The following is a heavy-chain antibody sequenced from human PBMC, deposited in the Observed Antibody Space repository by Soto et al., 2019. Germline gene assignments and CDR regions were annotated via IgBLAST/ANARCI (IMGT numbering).Heavy chain of an antibody. CDR3: ARAGCDGGSCYTLVGLRYGMDV. CDR2: ISYDGNNK. D-gene: IGHD2-15*01. CDR1: GFTFSSYA. Sequence: QVQLVESGGGVVQPGRSLRLSCAASGFTFSSYAMYWVRQAPGKGLEWVAIISYDGNNKYYADSVKGRFTISRDNSKXTLXXQXASMRAEDTAVYYCARAGCDGGSCYTLVGLRYGMDVWGQGTTVTVSS. J-gene: IGHJ6*02. V-gene: IGHV3-30-3*01.